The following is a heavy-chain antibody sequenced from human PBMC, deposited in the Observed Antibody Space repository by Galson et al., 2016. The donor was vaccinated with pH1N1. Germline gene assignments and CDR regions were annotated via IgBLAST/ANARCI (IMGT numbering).Heavy chain of an antibody. CDR3: ARGVIDYDFWSGYQDHAAFDI. CDR2: TYYRSKWYN. CDR1: GDSVSSSSAT. J-gene: IGHJ3*02. D-gene: IGHD3-3*01. V-gene: IGHV6-1*01. Sequence: ISGDSVSSSSATWNWIRQSPSRGLEWLGRTYYRSKWYNDYAESVKSRIIISPDTSKNQLSLQLNSVTPADTAVYYCARGVIDYDFWSGYQDHAAFDIWGQGTMVIVSS.